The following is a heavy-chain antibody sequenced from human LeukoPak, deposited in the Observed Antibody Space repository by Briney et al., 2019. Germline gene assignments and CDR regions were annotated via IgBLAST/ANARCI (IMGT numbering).Heavy chain of an antibody. Sequence: SETLSLTCTVSGGSISSGGYYWSWIRQHPGKSLEWIGYIYYSGSTYYNPSLKSRVTISVDTSKNQFSLKLSSVTAADTAVYYCARAEMATITPHFDYWGQGTLVTVSS. J-gene: IGHJ4*02. D-gene: IGHD5-24*01. CDR3: ARAEMATITPHFDY. CDR2: IYYSGST. CDR1: GGSISSGGYY. V-gene: IGHV4-31*03.